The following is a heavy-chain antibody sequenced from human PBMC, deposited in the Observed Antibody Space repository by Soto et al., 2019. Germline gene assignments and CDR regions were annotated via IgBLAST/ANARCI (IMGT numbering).Heavy chain of an antibody. Sequence: SETLSLTCTVSGGSISSYYWSWIRQPPGKGLEWIGYIYYSGSTNYNPSLKSRVTITVDTSKNQFSLKLSSVTAADTAVYYCARGDATGLGYEVFDYWGQGTLVTVSS. CDR1: GGSISSYY. CDR3: ARGDATGLGYEVFDY. V-gene: IGHV4-59*08. CDR2: IYYSGST. D-gene: IGHD5-12*01. J-gene: IGHJ4*02.